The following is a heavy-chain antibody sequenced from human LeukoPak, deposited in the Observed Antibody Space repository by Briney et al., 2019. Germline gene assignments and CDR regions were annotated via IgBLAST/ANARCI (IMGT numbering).Heavy chain of an antibody. CDR3: ARGKYSSGWCFDY. CDR1: GFTFSSYW. J-gene: IGHJ4*02. D-gene: IGHD6-19*01. V-gene: IGHV3-7*04. CDR2: IKQDGSEK. Sequence: GGSPRLSCAASGFTFSSYWMSWVRQAPGKGLEWVANIKQDGSEKYYVDSVKGRFTISRDNAKNSLYLQMNSLRAEDTAVYYCARGKYSSGWCFDYWGQGTLVTVSS.